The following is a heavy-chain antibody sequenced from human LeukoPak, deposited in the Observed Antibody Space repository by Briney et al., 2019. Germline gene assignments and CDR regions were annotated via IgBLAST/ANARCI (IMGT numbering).Heavy chain of an antibody. J-gene: IGHJ4*02. V-gene: IGHV3-7*03. CDR3: ARSGGWYSDY. Sequence: GGSLRLSCAASGFTFSSYWMSWVRQAPGKGLEWVANIKKDGSGKYYVDSVKGRFTISRDNVNNSLFLQMNSLRAEDTAIYYCARSGGWYSDYWGQGTLVTVSS. CDR2: IKKDGSGK. CDR1: GFTFSSYW. D-gene: IGHD6-19*01.